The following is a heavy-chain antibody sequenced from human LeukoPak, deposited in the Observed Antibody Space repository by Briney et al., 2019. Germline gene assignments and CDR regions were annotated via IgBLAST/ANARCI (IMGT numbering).Heavy chain of an antibody. V-gene: IGHV3-23*01. CDR3: AKEHDIGTYRVDY. CDR2: ISGSGGST. CDR1: GFTFSNAY. Sequence: GGSLRLSCAASGFTFSNAYMNWVRQAPGKGPEWVSVISGSGGSTYYADSVKGRFTISRDNSKNTLYLQMNSLRAGDTPVYYCAKEHDIGTYRVDYWGQGTLVTVSS. J-gene: IGHJ4*02. D-gene: IGHD1-26*01.